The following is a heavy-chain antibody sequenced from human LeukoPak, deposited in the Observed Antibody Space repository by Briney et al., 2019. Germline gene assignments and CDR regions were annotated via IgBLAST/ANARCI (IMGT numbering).Heavy chain of an antibody. CDR2: IKSKTDGGTT. D-gene: IGHD3-10*01. V-gene: IGHV3-15*01. J-gene: IGHJ3*02. CDR1: GFTFSNAW. CDR3: TTDSGTPDAFDI. Sequence: GGSIRLSCAASGFTFSNAWMSWVRQAPGNGLEWVGRIKSKTDGGTTDYAAPVKGRFTISRDDSKNTLYLQMNSLKTEDTAVYYCTTDSGTPDAFDIWGQGTMVTVSS.